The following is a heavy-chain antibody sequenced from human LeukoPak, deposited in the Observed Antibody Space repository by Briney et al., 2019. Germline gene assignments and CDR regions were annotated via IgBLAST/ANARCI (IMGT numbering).Heavy chain of an antibody. CDR3: ARHSSGWYYNWFDP. J-gene: IGHJ5*02. D-gene: IGHD6-19*01. V-gene: IGHV3-66*04. CDR1: GFIVSSNY. CDR2: IYSGGRT. Sequence: GGSLRLSCAASGFIVSSNYMSWVRQAPGKGLEWVSVIYSGGRTYYAASVKGSFTISRDNSKNTLFLQMNSLSAEDTAVYYCARHSSGWYYNWFDPWGPGTLVTVSS.